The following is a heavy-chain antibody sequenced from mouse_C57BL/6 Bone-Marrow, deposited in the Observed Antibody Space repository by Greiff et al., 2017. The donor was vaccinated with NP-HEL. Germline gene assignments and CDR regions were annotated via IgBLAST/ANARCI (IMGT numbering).Heavy chain of an antibody. J-gene: IGHJ3*01. CDR1: GYTLTSYW. CDR2: IYPGSGST. V-gene: IGHV1-55*01. CDR3: ARSYSNWPMAY. D-gene: IGHD2-5*01. Sequence: QVQLQQPGAELVKPGASVKMSCKASGYTLTSYWITWVKQRPGQGLEWIGDIYPGSGSTNYNEKFKSKATLTVDTSSSTAYMQLSSLTSEDSAVYYCARSYSNWPMAYWGQGTLVTVSA.